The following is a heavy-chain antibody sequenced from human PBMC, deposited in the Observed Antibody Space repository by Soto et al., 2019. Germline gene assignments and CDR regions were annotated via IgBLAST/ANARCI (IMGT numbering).Heavy chain of an antibody. J-gene: IGHJ4*02. D-gene: IGHD2-2*01. CDR1: GGSISSGGYS. CDR3: ARVPDY. Sequence: QLQLQESGSGLVKPSQTLSLTCAVSGGSISSGGYSWSWIRQPPGKGLEWIGYIYHSGRTYYNPSLKSLATISVDRATNQFSLKLSAVAAADTAVYYSARVPDYWGQGTLVTVSS. CDR2: IYHSGRT. V-gene: IGHV4-30-2*01.